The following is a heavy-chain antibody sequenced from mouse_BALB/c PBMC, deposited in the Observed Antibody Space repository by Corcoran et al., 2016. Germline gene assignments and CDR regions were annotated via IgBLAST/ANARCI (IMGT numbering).Heavy chain of an antibody. Sequence: EVQLQQSGPEVVKPGASVKMSCKASGYTFTSYVIHWVIQKPGQGLEWIGYVYPYNDGTRCNEKFKGKATLTSDKSSSTAYMELSSLTSEDSAVHYCAREVPGGNPFDYWGQGTTLTVSS. CDR2: VYPYNDGT. J-gene: IGHJ2*01. CDR3: AREVPGGNPFDY. V-gene: IGHV1S136*01. D-gene: IGHD2-1*01. CDR1: GYTFTSYV.